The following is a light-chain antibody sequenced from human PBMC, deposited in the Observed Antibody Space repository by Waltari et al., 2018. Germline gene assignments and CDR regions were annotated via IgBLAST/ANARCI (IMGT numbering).Light chain of an antibody. CDR1: QSVSSF. V-gene: IGKV3-15*01. J-gene: IGKJ4*01. CDR2: GAS. Sequence: EVVMTQSPATLSLSPGERATLPCRASQSVSSFLAGYQQKPGQAPRLLIYGASTRATGIPARFSGSGSGTEFTLTISSLQSEDFAVYYCQQYNDWPPLTFGGGTKVEIK. CDR3: QQYNDWPPLT.